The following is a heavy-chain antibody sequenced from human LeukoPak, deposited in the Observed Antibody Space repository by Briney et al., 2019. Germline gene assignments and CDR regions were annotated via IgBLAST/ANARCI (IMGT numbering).Heavy chain of an antibody. D-gene: IGHD3-10*01. CDR3: ARAKPKNMVRGLIMRRESRYYFDY. Sequence: GGSLRLSCAASGFTFSNYTMNWVRQAPGKGLEWVSSISSRSSYIYYADSVKGRFTISRDNAKNSLYLQMNSLRAEDTAVYYCARAKPKNMVRGLIMRRESRYYFDYWGQGTLVTVSS. V-gene: IGHV3-21*01. CDR1: GFTFSNYT. J-gene: IGHJ4*02. CDR2: ISSRSSYI.